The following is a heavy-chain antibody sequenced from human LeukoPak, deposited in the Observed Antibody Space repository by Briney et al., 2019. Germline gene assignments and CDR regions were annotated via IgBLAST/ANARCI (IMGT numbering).Heavy chain of an antibody. CDR3: AKSGHRQQGYCSSSSCARDY. CDR2: IRAIGAYT. V-gene: IGHV3-23*01. D-gene: IGHD2-2*01. CDR1: GFTFSSHG. J-gene: IGHJ4*02. Sequence: GGSLILSCAASGFTFSSHGMSWFRHAPGKGLERVSSIRAIGAYTYYTDSVKGRFTISRDNSKNPVNLQMSSLTAEDAAVYYCAKSGHRQQGYCSSSSCARDYWGQGTLVTVSS.